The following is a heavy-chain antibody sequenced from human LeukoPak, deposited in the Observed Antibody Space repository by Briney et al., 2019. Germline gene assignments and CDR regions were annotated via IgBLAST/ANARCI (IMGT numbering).Heavy chain of an antibody. J-gene: IGHJ4*02. CDR3: ARLSSSGWSY. V-gene: IGHV4-34*01. D-gene: IGHD6-19*01. CDR1: GGSFSGYY. Sequence: SETLSLTCAVYGGSFSGYYWSWIRQPPGKGLEWIGEINHSGSTNYNPSLKSRVTISVDTSKNQFSLKLSSVTAADTAVYYCARLSSSGWSYWGQGTLVTVSS. CDR2: INHSGST.